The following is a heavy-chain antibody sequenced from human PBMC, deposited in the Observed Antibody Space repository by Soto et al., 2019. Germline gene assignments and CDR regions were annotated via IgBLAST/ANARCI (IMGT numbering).Heavy chain of an antibody. Sequence: QVQLVESGGGVVQPGRSLRLSCAASGFTFSSYGMHWVRQAQGKGLEWVAVISYDGSNKYYADSVKGRFTISRDNSKNTLYLQMNSLRAEDTAVYYCAKDPEGWGQGTLVTVSS. CDR3: AKDPEG. V-gene: IGHV3-30*18. CDR1: GFTFSSYG. J-gene: IGHJ4*02. CDR2: ISYDGSNK.